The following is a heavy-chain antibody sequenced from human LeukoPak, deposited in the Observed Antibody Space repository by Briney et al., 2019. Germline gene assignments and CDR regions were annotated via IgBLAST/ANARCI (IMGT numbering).Heavy chain of an antibody. D-gene: IGHD2-15*01. Sequence: PSETLSLTCDVSGASLSGYSWSWIRQPAGKVLEWIGRMYTDGETTNHPTLKSRITVSVDTSKTLFSLKLISGTAADTAVYYCATAPAGCGGTCPFDSWGQGTLVTVSS. V-gene: IGHV4-4*07. CDR1: GASLSGYS. CDR3: ATAPAGCGGTCPFDS. CDR2: MYTDGET. J-gene: IGHJ4*02.